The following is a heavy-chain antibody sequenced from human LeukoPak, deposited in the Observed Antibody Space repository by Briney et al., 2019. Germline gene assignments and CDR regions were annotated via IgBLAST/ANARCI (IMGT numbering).Heavy chain of an antibody. J-gene: IGHJ3*02. D-gene: IGHD1-26*01. Sequence: SETLSLTCTVSGGSICSYYWSWMRQPPGKGLEWIGYIYYSGSTNYNPSLKSRVTISVDTSKNQFSLKLSSVTAEDTAVYYCARDGATRGDAFDIWGQGTMVTVSS. CDR1: GGSICSYY. V-gene: IGHV4-59*01. CDR2: IYYSGST. CDR3: ARDGATRGDAFDI.